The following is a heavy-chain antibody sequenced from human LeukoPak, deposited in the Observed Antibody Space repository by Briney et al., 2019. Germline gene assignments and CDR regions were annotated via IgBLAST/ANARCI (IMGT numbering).Heavy chain of an antibody. Sequence: SETLSLTCTVSGGSISSGDYYWSWIRQPPGKGLEWIGYIYYSGSTYYNPSLKSQVTISVDTSKNQFSLKLSSVTAADTAVYYCARVPTYYYDSSGYYLDYWGQGTLVTVSS. CDR3: ARVPTYYYDSSGYYLDY. J-gene: IGHJ4*02. V-gene: IGHV4-30-4*08. D-gene: IGHD3-22*01. CDR2: IYYSGST. CDR1: GGSISSGDYY.